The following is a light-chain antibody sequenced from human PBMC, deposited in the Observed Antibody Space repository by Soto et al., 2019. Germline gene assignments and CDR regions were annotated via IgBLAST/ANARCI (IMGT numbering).Light chain of an antibody. J-gene: IGKJ4*01. CDR1: QALSSSS. CDR2: GAS. CDR3: HQYGSSPLT. V-gene: IGKV3-20*01. Sequence: EILLTQSPGTLSLSPGESGTLSCRAGQALSSSSLAWYQQKPGQAPRLLIYGASTRASGIPDRFSGGGAGTDFTLTISRREPEDFAVYYCHQYGSSPLTFGGGTKVEI.